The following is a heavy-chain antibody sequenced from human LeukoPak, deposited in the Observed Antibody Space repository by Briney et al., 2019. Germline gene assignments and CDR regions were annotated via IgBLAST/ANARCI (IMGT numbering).Heavy chain of an antibody. V-gene: IGHV1-2*02. Sequence: GASVKVSCKASGYRFSASSMHWVRQAPGQGLEWMGWINPDSGATRFAQKFQGRVIMTSDTSISTAYMELSRLRSDDTAVYYCASRRRSTPYDYWGQGTLVTVSS. CDR3: ASRRRSTPYDY. CDR2: INPDSGAT. J-gene: IGHJ4*02. D-gene: IGHD5/OR15-5a*01. CDR1: GYRFSASS.